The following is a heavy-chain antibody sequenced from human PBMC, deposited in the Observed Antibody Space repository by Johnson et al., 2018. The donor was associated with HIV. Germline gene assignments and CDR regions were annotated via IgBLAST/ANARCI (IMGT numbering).Heavy chain of an antibody. Sequence: QVQLVESGGGLVKPGGSLRLPCAASGFTFSDYYMSWIRQAPGKGLEWVSYISISGSTIYYADSVKGRFTISRDNSKNTLYLQMNSLRAEDTAVYYCARPSEDYSSSSGDAFDIWGQGTMVTVSS. CDR3: ARPSEDYSSSSGDAFDI. V-gene: IGHV3-11*04. CDR1: GFTFSDYY. D-gene: IGHD6-6*01. J-gene: IGHJ3*02. CDR2: ISISGSTI.